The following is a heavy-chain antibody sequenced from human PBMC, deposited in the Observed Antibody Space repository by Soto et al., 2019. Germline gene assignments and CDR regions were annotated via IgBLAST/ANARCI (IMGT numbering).Heavy chain of an antibody. D-gene: IGHD3-16*01. CDR3: ARDKGLLFDSNFDP. Sequence: QVQLVESGGGVVQPRRSLRLSCAASGFIFTSYIVHWVRQAPGKGLEWVASVSYDGSKKHYADSVKGRFSISRDNSKNTVYLQMNSIRTEDTAVYYCARDKGLLFDSNFDPWGQGTLVTVSS. CDR1: GFIFTSYI. J-gene: IGHJ5*02. CDR2: VSYDGSKK. V-gene: IGHV3-30*01.